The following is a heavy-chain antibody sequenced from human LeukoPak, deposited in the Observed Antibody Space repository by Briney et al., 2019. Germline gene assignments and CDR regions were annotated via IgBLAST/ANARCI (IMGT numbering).Heavy chain of an antibody. J-gene: IGHJ4*02. CDR1: GGSISSSSYY. CDR3: ARVIGSSVGGMGY. CDR2: IYYSGST. Sequence: SETLSLTCTVSGGSISSSSYYWGWIRQPPGKGLEWIGSIYYSGSTYYNPSLKSRVTISVDTSKNQFSLKLSSVTAADTAVYYCARVIGSSVGGMGYWGQGTLVTVSS. V-gene: IGHV4-39*07. D-gene: IGHD6-6*01.